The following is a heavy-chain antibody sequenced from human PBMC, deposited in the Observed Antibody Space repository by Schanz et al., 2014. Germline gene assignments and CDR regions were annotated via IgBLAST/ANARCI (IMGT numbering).Heavy chain of an antibody. V-gene: IGHV3-30*18. CDR3: AKDYRTGAIDY. J-gene: IGHJ4*02. CDR1: RFTFNAYD. D-gene: IGHD7-27*01. Sequence: QVHLVESGGGVVRPGGSLRLSCAASRFTFNAYDMYWIRQAPGKGLEWVALISHDGSNKNSADSVKGRFTISRDNSKNTLFLQMNSLRAEDTAVYYCAKDYRTGAIDYWGQGTLVTVSS. CDR2: ISHDGSNK.